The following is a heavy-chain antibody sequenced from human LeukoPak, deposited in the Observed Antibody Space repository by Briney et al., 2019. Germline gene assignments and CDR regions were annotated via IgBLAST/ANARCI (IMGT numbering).Heavy chain of an antibody. Sequence: GASVKVSCKASGYTFTGYYMHWVRQAPGQGLEWMGWINPNSGGTNYAQKFQGRVTMTRDTSISTAYMELSRLSSDDTAVYYCASEGIAAAAPFDYWGQGTLVTVSS. V-gene: IGHV1-2*02. CDR1: GYTFTGYY. D-gene: IGHD6-13*01. CDR3: ASEGIAAAAPFDY. J-gene: IGHJ4*02. CDR2: INPNSGGT.